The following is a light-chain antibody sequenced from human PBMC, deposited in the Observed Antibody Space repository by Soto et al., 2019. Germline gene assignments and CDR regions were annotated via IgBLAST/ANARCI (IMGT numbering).Light chain of an antibody. V-gene: IGKV4-1*01. J-gene: IGKJ1*01. CDR2: AAS. CDR1: QSFLYSSNNKNY. Sequence: IVITHSPDSLSLGLCGMATINCKSIQSFLYSSNNKNYLAWYQQKAGKAPKRLIYAASNLQSGVPSRFSGSGSGTEFILTISSLQPEDFATYYCLQHNSYPWTFGQGTKVDIK. CDR3: LQHNSYPWT.